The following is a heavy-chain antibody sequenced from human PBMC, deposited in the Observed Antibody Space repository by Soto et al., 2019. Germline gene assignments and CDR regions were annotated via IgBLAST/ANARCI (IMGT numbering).Heavy chain of an antibody. Sequence: SETQSLTCTVSGASITGFYWSWIRKSAGKGLEWIGRIYATRTTDCNPSLKSRVMMSVDTSKKQFSLKLRSVTAADTAVYYCVRDGTKTLRDWFDPWGQGISVNVSS. CDR3: VRDGTKTLRDWFDP. J-gene: IGHJ5*02. V-gene: IGHV4-4*07. CDR1: GASITGFY. CDR2: IYATRTT. D-gene: IGHD1-1*01.